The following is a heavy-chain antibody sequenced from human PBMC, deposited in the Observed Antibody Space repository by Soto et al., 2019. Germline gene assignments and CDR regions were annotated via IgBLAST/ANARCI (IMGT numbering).Heavy chain of an antibody. CDR1: GGSFSCDY. CDR3: ARLFSPIVVLVAAPPGYFYY. CDR2: SNPSGIT. D-gene: IGHD2-15*01. J-gene: IGHJ4*02. V-gene: IGHV4-34*01. Sequence: PQTLSHSFDVYGGSFSCDYWRWIRQPPVKGLEVIGESNPSGITNYNPSLKSRVTISADTSKDYFSLQMSSVPAADTAVYYCARLFSPIVVLVAAPPGYFYYWGQGTLVTV.